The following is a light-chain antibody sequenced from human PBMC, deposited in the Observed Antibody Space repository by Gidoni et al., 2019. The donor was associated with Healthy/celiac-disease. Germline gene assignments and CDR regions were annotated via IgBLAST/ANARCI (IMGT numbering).Light chain of an antibody. CDR2: AAS. J-gene: IGKJ1*01. CDR3: QQLNSYLWT. CDR1: QGISSY. Sequence: HLTQSPSFLSASVGDRVTITCRASQGISSYLAWYQQKPGKAPKLLIYAASTLQSGVPSRFSGSGSGTEFTLTISSLQPEDFATYYCQQLNSYLWTFXQXTKVEIK. V-gene: IGKV1-9*01.